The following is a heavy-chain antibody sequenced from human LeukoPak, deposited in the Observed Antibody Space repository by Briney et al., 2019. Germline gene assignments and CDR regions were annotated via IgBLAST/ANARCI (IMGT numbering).Heavy chain of an antibody. V-gene: IGHV3-21*01. Sequence: PGGSLRLSCAASGFTFSSYAMSWVRQAPGKGLEWVSSISSSSSYIYYADSVKGRFTISRDNAKNSLFLQMNSLRAEDTAVYYCARDPSGITIFGVVTPPYYMDVWGKGTTVTVSS. J-gene: IGHJ6*03. CDR3: ARDPSGITIFGVVTPPYYMDV. CDR2: ISSSSSYI. D-gene: IGHD3-3*01. CDR1: GFTFSSYA.